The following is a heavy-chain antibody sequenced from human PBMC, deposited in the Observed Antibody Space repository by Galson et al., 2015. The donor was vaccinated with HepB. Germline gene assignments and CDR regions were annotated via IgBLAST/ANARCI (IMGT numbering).Heavy chain of an antibody. Sequence: SVKVSCKASGYTFTSYAMNWVRQAPGQGLEWMGWINTNTGNPTYAQGFTGRFVFSLDTSVSTAYLQISSLKAEDTAVYYCARGLVRFGELSRGMDVWGQGTTVTVSS. CDR2: INTNTGNP. V-gene: IGHV7-4-1*02. D-gene: IGHD3-10*01. CDR3: ARGLVRFGELSRGMDV. J-gene: IGHJ6*02. CDR1: GYTFTSYA.